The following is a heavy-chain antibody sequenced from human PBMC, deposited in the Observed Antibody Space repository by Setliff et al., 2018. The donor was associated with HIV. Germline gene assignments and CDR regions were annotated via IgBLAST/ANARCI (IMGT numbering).Heavy chain of an antibody. CDR3: ARGRDKYGPIDY. D-gene: IGHD3-10*01. Sequence: SETLSLTCTVSGGSMSTYYWSWIRQPPGKGLEWIGYIYTSGSTNYNPSLRSRVTISVDTSKNHFSLRLSSVTAADTAVYYCARGRDKYGPIDYWGQGTLVTVSS. CDR1: GGSMSTYY. J-gene: IGHJ4*02. V-gene: IGHV4-4*08. CDR2: IYTSGST.